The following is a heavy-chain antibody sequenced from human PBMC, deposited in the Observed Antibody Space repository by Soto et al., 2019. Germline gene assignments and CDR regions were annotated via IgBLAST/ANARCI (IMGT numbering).Heavy chain of an antibody. CDR2: IYYSGST. CDR1: GGSISSGGYY. V-gene: IGHV4-31*03. J-gene: IGHJ4*02. CDR3: AREEAITMVRGVHFDY. Sequence: QVQLQESGPGLVKPSQTLSLTCTVSGGSISSGGYYWSWIRQHPGKGLEWIGYIYYSGSTYYNPSLKSRVTISVDTSKNQFSLKLRSVTAADTAVYYCAREEAITMVRGVHFDYWGQGTLVTVSS. D-gene: IGHD3-10*01.